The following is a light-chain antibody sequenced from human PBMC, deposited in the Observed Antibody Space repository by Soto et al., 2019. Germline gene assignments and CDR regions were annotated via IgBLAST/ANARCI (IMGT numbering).Light chain of an antibody. Sequence: QSALTQPRSVSGSPGQSVTISCTGTSSDVGGYNFVSWYLQHPGKAPKLMIYDVSKRPSGVPDRFSGSKSGNTASLTISGLQAEDDADYYCCSYAGSYTLVFGTGTKLTVL. CDR3: CSYAGSYTLV. V-gene: IGLV2-11*01. CDR2: DVS. J-gene: IGLJ1*01. CDR1: SSDVGGYNF.